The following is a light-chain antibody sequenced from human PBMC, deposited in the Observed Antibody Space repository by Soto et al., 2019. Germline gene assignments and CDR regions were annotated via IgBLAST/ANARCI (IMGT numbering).Light chain of an antibody. J-gene: IGLJ1*01. CDR2: EVT. V-gene: IGLV2-8*01. CDR3: SSYAGSNIFV. Sequence: QSVLTQPPSASGSPGQSVTISCTGTSGDIGGYDYVSWYQQHPGKAPKLMIYEVTKRPLGVPDRFSGSKSGNTASLTVSGLQAEDEADYYCSSYAGSNIFVFGTGTKVTVL. CDR1: SGDIGGYDY.